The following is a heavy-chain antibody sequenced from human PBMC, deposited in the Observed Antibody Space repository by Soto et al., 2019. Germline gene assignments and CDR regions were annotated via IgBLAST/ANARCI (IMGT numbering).Heavy chain of an antibody. Sequence: GESLKISCKGSGYSFTSYWIGWVRQMPGKGLEWMGIIYPGDSDTRYSPSFQGQVTISADKSISTAYLQWSSLKASDTAMYYCARCLHSWGGITIFVSYGMDVWGQGTTVTVSS. J-gene: IGHJ6*02. CDR2: IYPGDSDT. V-gene: IGHV5-51*01. CDR1: GYSFTSYW. CDR3: ARCLHSWGGITIFVSYGMDV. D-gene: IGHD3-9*01.